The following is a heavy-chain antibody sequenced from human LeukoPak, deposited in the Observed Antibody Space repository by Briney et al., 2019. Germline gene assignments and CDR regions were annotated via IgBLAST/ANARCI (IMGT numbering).Heavy chain of an antibody. CDR2: IYTSGST. D-gene: IGHD3-10*01. Sequence: SETLSLTCTVSGGSISSYYWTWIRQPAGKGLEWIGRIYTSGSTNYNPSFKSRVTMSVGTSKHQFSLKVNSVTAADTAVYYCAREVYYYSSGSYYNFDYWGQGILVTVSS. CDR3: AREVYYYSSGSYYNFDY. J-gene: IGHJ4*02. V-gene: IGHV4-4*07. CDR1: GGSISSYY.